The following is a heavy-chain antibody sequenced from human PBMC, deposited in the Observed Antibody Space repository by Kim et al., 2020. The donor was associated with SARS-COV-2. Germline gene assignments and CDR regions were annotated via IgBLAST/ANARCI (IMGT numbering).Heavy chain of an antibody. CDR1: GYTLTELS. D-gene: IGHD2-2*01. Sequence: ASVKVSCKVSGYTLTELSMHWVRQAPGKGLEWMGGFDPEDGETIYAQKFQGRVTMTEDTSTDTAYMELRRLRSEDTAVDYCATGTPLKDIVVVPAAMLYYYCMDVWGQGTTVPVSS. V-gene: IGHV1-24*01. CDR2: FDPEDGET. CDR3: ATGTPLKDIVVVPAAMLYYYCMDV. J-gene: IGHJ6*02.